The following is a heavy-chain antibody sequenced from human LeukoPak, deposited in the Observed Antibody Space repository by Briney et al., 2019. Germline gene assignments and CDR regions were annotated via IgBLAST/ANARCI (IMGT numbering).Heavy chain of an antibody. CDR3: ARGTVLMVYAIGAFDI. CDR2: ISYDGSNK. D-gene: IGHD2-8*01. CDR1: GFTFSSYG. Sequence: GRSLRLSCAASGFTFSSYGMHWVRQAPGKGLEWVAVISYDGSNKYYADSVKGRFTISRDNSKNTLYLQMNSLRAEDTAVYYCARGTVLMVYAIGAFDIWGQGTMVTVSS. V-gene: IGHV3-30*03. J-gene: IGHJ3*02.